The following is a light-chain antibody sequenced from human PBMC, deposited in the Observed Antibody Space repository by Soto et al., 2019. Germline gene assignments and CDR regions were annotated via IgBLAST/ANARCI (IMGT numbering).Light chain of an antibody. CDR2: EVN. CDR3: SSFTTSATYV. V-gene: IGLV2-18*02. Sequence: QFVLTQPPSVSGSPGQSVTISCTGTSSDIGSYNRVSWYQQPPGAAPKLMICEVNNRPSGVPERFSGSKSGNTASLTIFGLQAEDEADYYCSSFTTSATYVFGTGTKVTVL. CDR1: SSDIGSYNR. J-gene: IGLJ1*01.